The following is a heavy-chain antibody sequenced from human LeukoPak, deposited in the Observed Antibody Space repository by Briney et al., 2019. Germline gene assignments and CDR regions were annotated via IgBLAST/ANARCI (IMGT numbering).Heavy chain of an antibody. D-gene: IGHD6-19*01. CDR3: ARHVLNSGLYYFDY. V-gene: IGHV4-39*01. CDR2: IYYSGST. Sequence: SETLSLTCTVSGGSISSSSYYWGWIRQPPGKGLEWIGSIYYSGSTYYNPSLKSRVTISVDTSKNQFSLKLSSVTAADTAVYYCARHVLNSGLYYFDYWGQGTLVTVSS. J-gene: IGHJ4*02. CDR1: GGSISSSSYY.